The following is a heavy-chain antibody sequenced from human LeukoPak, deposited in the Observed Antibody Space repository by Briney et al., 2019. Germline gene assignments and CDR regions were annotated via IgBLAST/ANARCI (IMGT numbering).Heavy chain of an antibody. CDR1: GGSISSGSYY. D-gene: IGHD2-15*01. J-gene: IGHJ4*02. CDR2: IYYSGST. V-gene: IGHV4-30-4*08. CDR3: ARVGYCSGGSCLDY. Sequence: SQTLSLTCTVSGGSISSGSYYWSWIRQPPGKGLEWIGYIYYSGSTYYNPSLKSRVTISVDTSKNQFSLKLSSVTAADTAVYYCARVGYCSGGSCLDYWGQGTLVTVSS.